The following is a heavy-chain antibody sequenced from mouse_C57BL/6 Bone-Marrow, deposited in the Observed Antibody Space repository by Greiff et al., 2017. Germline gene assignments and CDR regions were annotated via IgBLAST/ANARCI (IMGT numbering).Heavy chain of an antibody. V-gene: IGHV1-81*01. J-gene: IGHJ4*01. CDR1: GYTFTSYG. CDR2: IYPRSGNT. CDR3: ARGGYSNYVNAMDY. D-gene: IGHD2-5*01. Sequence: VQLQQSGAELARPGASVKLSCKASGYTFTSYGISWVKQRTGQGLEWIGEIYPRSGNTYYNEKFKGKATLTADKSSSTAYMELRSLTSEDSAVYFCARGGYSNYVNAMDYWGQGTSVTVSS.